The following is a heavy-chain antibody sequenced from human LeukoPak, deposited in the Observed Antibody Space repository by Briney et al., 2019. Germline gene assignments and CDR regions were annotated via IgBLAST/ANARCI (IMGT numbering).Heavy chain of an antibody. V-gene: IGHV4-4*07. CDR3: ARGQVVVVPAAAHAFDI. D-gene: IGHD2-2*01. Sequence: PSETLSLTCTVSGGSISSYYWSWIRQPAGKGLEWIGRIYTSGSTNYNPSLKSRVTMSVDTSKNQFSLKLSSVTAADTAVYYCARGQVVVVPAAAHAFDIWGQGTMVTVSS. J-gene: IGHJ3*02. CDR2: IYTSGST. CDR1: GGSISSYY.